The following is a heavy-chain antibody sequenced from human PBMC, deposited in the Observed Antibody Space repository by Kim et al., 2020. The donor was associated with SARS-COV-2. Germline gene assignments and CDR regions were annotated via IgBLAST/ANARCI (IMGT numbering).Heavy chain of an antibody. CDR2: IRSKVNGYAT. CDR3: TRVPGTTLAFLAAFDI. CDR1: GFTFSDSA. Sequence: GGSLRLSCGASGFTFSDSAMHWVRRASGKGLEWVGRIRSKVNGYATAYSASVRGRFTISRDDSRNTAYLQMNSLKTEDTAVYYCTRVPGTTLAFLAAFDIWGQGTMVAVSS. V-gene: IGHV3-73*01. D-gene: IGHD3-3*02. J-gene: IGHJ3*02.